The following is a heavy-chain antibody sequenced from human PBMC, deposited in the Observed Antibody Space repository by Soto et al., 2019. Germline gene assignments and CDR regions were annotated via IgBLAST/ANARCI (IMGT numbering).Heavy chain of an antibody. CDR3: AKDQYASAIYDVDV. J-gene: IGHJ6*02. Sequence: GGSLRLSCAASGFRFEDYAMHWVRQAPGKGLEWVSGIAWNSDIIGYADSVEGRFTISRDNGKNSLYLQMNSLRPEDTALYYCAKDQYASAIYDVDVSGQGTTVTGSS. V-gene: IGHV3-9*01. CDR1: GFRFEDYA. CDR2: IAWNSDII. D-gene: IGHD3-10*01.